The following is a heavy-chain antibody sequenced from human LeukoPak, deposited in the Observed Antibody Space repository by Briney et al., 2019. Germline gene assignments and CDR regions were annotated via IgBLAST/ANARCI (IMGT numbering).Heavy chain of an antibody. V-gene: IGHV3-30*18. CDR1: RFTFSSYG. CDR3: AKSWGVATVRSDGYFDY. J-gene: IGHJ4*02. D-gene: IGHD5-12*01. CDR2: ISYDGTNK. Sequence: AGGSLRLSCAASRFTFSSYGMHWARQAPGKGLEWLAVISYDGTNKDYADSVKGRFTISRDNSKNTLYLQVNSLRAEDTAVYYCAKSWGVATVRSDGYFDYWGQGTLVTVSS.